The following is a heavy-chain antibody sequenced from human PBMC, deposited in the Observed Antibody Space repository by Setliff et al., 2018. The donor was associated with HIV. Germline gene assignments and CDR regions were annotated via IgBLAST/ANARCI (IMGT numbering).Heavy chain of an antibody. CDR2: ISGSGDAT. CDR1: GFTFSSYA. J-gene: IGHJ6*02. D-gene: IGHD2-15*01. Sequence: GGSLRLSCAASGFTFSSYAMSWVRQAPGKGLECVSIISGSGDATYYADSVKGRFTISRDNSRNTLYLQMNSLRAEDTAVYYCAKTLPTLYPPHDYYFAMDVWGQGTTVTVSS. V-gene: IGHV3-23*01. CDR3: AKTLPTLYPPHDYYFAMDV.